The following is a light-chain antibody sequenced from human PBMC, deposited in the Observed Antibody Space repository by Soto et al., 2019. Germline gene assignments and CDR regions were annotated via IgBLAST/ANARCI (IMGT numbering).Light chain of an antibody. CDR3: SSYAGSSTYV. Sequence: QSLLTPPPSASGSPGQSVTISCTGTSSDVGGYDYVSWYQQHPGKAPKLMIYEVSKRPSGVPDRFSGSKSGNTASPTVSGLQAEDEADYYCSSYAGSSTYVIGTGTKVTVL. V-gene: IGLV2-8*01. CDR1: SSDVGGYDY. CDR2: EVS. J-gene: IGLJ1*01.